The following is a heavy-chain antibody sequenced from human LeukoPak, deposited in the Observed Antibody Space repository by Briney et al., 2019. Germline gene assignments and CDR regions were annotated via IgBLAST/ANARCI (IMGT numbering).Heavy chain of an antibody. CDR3: ARDGGGKWELQSDY. CDR1: GYTFTSYG. V-gene: IGHV1-18*01. J-gene: IGHJ4*02. Sequence: ASVKVSCKASGYTFTSYGISWVRQAPGQGLEWMGWISAYNGNTNYAQELQGRVTMTTDTSTSTAYMELRSLRSDDTAVYYCARDGGGKWELQSDYWGQGTLVTVSS. CDR2: ISAYNGNT. D-gene: IGHD1-26*01.